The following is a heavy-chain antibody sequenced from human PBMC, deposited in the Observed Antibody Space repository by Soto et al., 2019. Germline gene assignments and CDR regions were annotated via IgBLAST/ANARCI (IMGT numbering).Heavy chain of an antibody. Sequence: QVQLVQSGAEVKKPGSSVKVSCKASGGTFSSYAISWVRQAPGQGLEWMGGIIPIFGTANYAQKFQGRVTITADESTSTAYMELSSLRSEDTAVYYCARGRPTPVLEWLLSEGGNWFDPWGQGTLVTVSS. D-gene: IGHD3-3*01. CDR3: ARGRPTPVLEWLLSEGGNWFDP. J-gene: IGHJ5*02. CDR1: GGTFSSYA. CDR2: IIPIFGTA. V-gene: IGHV1-69*01.